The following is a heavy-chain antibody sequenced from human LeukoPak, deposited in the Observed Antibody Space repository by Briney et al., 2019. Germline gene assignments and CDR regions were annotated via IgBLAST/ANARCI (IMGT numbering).Heavy chain of an antibody. V-gene: IGHV3-23*01. CDR3: AKDSSSWYSEYFQH. Sequence: GGSLRLSCAASGFTFSSYAMSWVRQAPGKGLEWVPAVSGSGGSTYYADSVKGRFTISRDNSKNTLYLQMNSLGAEDTAVYYCAKDSSSWYSEYFQHWGQGTLVTVSS. J-gene: IGHJ1*01. CDR2: VSGSGGST. CDR1: GFTFSSYA. D-gene: IGHD6-13*01.